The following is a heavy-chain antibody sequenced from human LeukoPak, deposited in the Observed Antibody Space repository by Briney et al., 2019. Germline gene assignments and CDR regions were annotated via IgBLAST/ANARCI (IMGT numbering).Heavy chain of an antibody. V-gene: IGHV3-23*01. D-gene: IGHD1-26*01. CDR2: ISGSGGST. J-gene: IGHJ4*02. CDR1: GFTFSSYA. Sequence: GGSLRLSRAASGFTFSSYAMSWVRQAPGKGLEWVSAISGSGGSTYYADSVKGRFTISRDNSKNTLYLQMNSLRAEDTAVYYCAKTTDLLSATYDYWGQGTLVTVSS. CDR3: AKTTDLLSATYDY.